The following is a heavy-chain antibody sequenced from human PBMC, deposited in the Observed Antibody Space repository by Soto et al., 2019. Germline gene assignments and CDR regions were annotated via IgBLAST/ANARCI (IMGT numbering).Heavy chain of an antibody. D-gene: IGHD4-17*01. V-gene: IGHV3-33*01. CDR3: ARMPYGEYVFDY. Sequence: PGGSLRLSCAASGFTFSSYGMHWVRQAPGKGLEWVAVIWYDGSNKYYADSVKGRFTISRDNFKNTLYLQMNSLRAEDTAVYYCARMPYGEYVFDYWGQGTLVTVSS. CDR1: GFTFSSYG. CDR2: IWYDGSNK. J-gene: IGHJ4*02.